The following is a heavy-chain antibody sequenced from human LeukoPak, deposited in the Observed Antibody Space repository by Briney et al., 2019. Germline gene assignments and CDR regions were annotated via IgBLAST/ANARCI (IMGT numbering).Heavy chain of an antibody. V-gene: IGHV3-30*02. D-gene: IGHD6-13*01. CDR1: GFIFRNYG. Sequence: GGSLRLSCAASGFIFRNYGMHWVRQAPGKGLDWVAFIRFDGSNTYYADSVKGRFTISRDNSKNTLYLQMSSLRAADTAVYHCAKDGEVAAAGLEWFDPWGQGTLVTVSS. CDR3: AKDGEVAAAGLEWFDP. J-gene: IGHJ5*02. CDR2: IRFDGSNT.